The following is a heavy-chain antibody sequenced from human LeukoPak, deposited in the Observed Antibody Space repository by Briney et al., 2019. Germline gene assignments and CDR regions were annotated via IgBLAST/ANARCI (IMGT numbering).Heavy chain of an antibody. D-gene: IGHD3-3*01. CDR2: ISGSGGST. CDR1: GFTFSSYA. V-gene: IGHV3-23*01. J-gene: IGHJ4*02. Sequence: QPGGSLRLSCAASGFTFSSYAMSWVRQAPGKGLERVSAISGSGGSTYYADSVKGRFTISRDNSKNTLYLQMNSLRAEDTAVYYCAKYRYDFWSGYLNYWGQGTLVTVSS. CDR3: AKYRYDFWSGYLNY.